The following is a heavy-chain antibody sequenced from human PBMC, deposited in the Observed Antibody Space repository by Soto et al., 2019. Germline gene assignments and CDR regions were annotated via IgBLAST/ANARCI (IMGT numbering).Heavy chain of an antibody. J-gene: IGHJ3*02. CDR2: MYYSGST. D-gene: IGHD2-2*01. V-gene: IGHV4-39*01. CDR1: GGSISSSSYY. Sequence: SETLSLTYTVSGGSISSSSYYWGWIRQPPGKGLEWIGSMYYSGSTFSNPSLKSRVTISVDTSKNQLSLKLSSVTASDTAVYYCARHPYSAPYIVVVATAIVLDAFDIWGQGTMVT. CDR3: ARHPYSAPYIVVVATAIVLDAFDI.